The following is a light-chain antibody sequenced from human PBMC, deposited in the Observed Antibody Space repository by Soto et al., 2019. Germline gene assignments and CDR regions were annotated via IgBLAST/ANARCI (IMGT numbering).Light chain of an antibody. V-gene: IGKV3-15*01. CDR2: GAS. CDR3: QQYNNWPAT. J-gene: IGKJ1*01. Sequence: IVMTQSPATLSVSPLEIATLACMASQSVSSNLAWYQQKPGQAPRLLIYGASTRATGIPARFSGSGSGTEFTLTISSLQSEDFAVYCCQQYNNWPATFGQGTKVDIK. CDR1: QSVSSN.